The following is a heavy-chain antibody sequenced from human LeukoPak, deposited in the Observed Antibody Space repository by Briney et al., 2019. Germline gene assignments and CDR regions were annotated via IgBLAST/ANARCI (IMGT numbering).Heavy chain of an antibody. V-gene: IGHV3-23*01. CDR3: ARVLHKRNYDSTTYYGY. J-gene: IGHJ4*02. Sequence: GGSLRLSCAASGFTFSSYAMSWVRQAPGKGLEWVSGISGSGDSTYYADSVKGRFTISRDNAKNSLYLQMNSLRAEDTAVYYCARVLHKRNYDSTTYYGYWGQGTLVTVSS. D-gene: IGHD3-22*01. CDR1: GFTFSSYA. CDR2: ISGSGDST.